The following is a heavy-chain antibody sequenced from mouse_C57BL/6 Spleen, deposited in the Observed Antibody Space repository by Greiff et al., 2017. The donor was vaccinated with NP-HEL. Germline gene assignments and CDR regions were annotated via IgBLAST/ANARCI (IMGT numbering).Heavy chain of an antibody. V-gene: IGHV1-22*01. CDR1: GYTFTDYN. Sequence: EVKLQESGPELVKPGASVKMSCKASGYTFTDYNMHWVKQSHGKSLEWIGYINPNNGGTSYNQKFKGKATLTVNKSSSTAYMELRSLTSEDSAVYYCARDYYGSSRGYYAMDYWGQGTSVTVSS. CDR2: INPNNGGT. CDR3: ARDYYGSSRGYYAMDY. J-gene: IGHJ4*01. D-gene: IGHD1-1*01.